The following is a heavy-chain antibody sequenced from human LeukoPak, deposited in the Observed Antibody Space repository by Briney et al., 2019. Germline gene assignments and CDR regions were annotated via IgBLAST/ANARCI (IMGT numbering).Heavy chain of an antibody. CDR2: INPDGSQK. CDR3: AKRSITMVRGVVDY. CDR1: GFTFSLYW. Sequence: GGSLRLSCAASGFTFSLYWMTWVRQSPEKGLEWVADINPDGSQKYSVDSVKGRFTISRDNAKNSLFLQMNSLRAEDTAVYYCAKRSITMVRGVVDYWGQGTLVTVSS. J-gene: IGHJ4*02. V-gene: IGHV3-7*03. D-gene: IGHD3-10*01.